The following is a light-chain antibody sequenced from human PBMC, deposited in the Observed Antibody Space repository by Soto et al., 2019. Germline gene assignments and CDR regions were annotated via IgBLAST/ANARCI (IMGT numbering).Light chain of an antibody. Sequence: AIQVTQSPSSLSASVGDRVTISCRASKGIGNDLGWYQQKPGKAPKLLIYEASTLQTGVASMFSGSGSGTDFTLTISSLQPEDFATYYCLQDYVYPWTFGQGTKVEVK. CDR3: LQDYVYPWT. V-gene: IGKV1-6*01. CDR1: KGIGND. J-gene: IGKJ1*01. CDR2: EAS.